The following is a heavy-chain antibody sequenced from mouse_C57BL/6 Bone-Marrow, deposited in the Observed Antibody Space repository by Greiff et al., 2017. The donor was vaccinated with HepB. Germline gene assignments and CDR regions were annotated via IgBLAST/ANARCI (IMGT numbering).Heavy chain of an antibody. CDR2: IDPSDSYT. CDR3: ARSEYDGGFAY. CDR1: GYTFTSYW. J-gene: IGHJ3*01. D-gene: IGHD2-14*01. Sequence: QVQLQQPGAELVKPGASVKLSCKASGYTFTSYWMQWVKQRPGQGLEWIGEIDPSDSYTNYNQKFKGKATLTVDTSSSTAYMPLSSLASEDSAVYYCARSEYDGGFAYWGQGTLVTVSA. V-gene: IGHV1-50*01.